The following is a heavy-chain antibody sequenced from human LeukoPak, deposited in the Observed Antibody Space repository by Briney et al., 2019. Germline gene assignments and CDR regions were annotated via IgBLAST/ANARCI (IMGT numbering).Heavy chain of an antibody. D-gene: IGHD3-9*01. CDR3: AREEDILTGYYLV. CDR1: GFTFSSYW. J-gene: IGHJ4*02. V-gene: IGHV3-74*01. Sequence: GGSLRLSCAASGFTFSSYWMHWVRQAPGKGLVWVSRINSDGSSTSYADSVKGRFTISRDNAKNTLYLQMNSLGAEDTAVYYCAREEDILTGYYLVWGQGTLVTVSS. CDR2: INSDGSST.